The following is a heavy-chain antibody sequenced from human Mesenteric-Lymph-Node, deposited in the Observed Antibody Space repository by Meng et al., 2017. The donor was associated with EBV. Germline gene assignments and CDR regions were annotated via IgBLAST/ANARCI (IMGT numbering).Heavy chain of an antibody. Sequence: QGHPVQSGAEVKKPGASVKVSCKASGYPFINNDINWVRQTTGQGLEWMGWMNARTGNPGFARKFQGRVTMTTNTATSTAYLELSSLTSEDTGLYFCARQHLGRGWFDTWGQGTLVTVSS. CDR2: MNARTGNP. D-gene: IGHD6-13*01. CDR1: GYPFINND. V-gene: IGHV1-8*01. J-gene: IGHJ5*02. CDR3: ARQHLGRGWFDT.